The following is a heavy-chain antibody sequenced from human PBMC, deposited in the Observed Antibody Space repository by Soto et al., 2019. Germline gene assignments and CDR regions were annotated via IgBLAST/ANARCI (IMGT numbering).Heavy chain of an antibody. J-gene: IGHJ6*02. CDR1: GGTFSSYA. CDR3: ARHVPTAGYYYGMDV. D-gene: IGHD2-2*01. CDR2: ISPLFGTA. Sequence: QVQLLQSGAEVKKPGSSVKVSCKASGGTFSSYAISWVRQAPGQGLEWMGGISPLFGTANYAQKFQGRVTITADESTSTAYMELSSLRSEDTAVYFCARHVPTAGYYYGMDVWGQGTTVTVSS. V-gene: IGHV1-69*12.